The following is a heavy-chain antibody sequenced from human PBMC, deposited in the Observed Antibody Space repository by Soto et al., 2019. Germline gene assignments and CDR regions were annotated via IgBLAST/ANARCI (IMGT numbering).Heavy chain of an antibody. CDR3: ARDYDYVWGSYRYTDHNYGMDV. CDR1: GGTFSSYA. D-gene: IGHD3-16*02. V-gene: IGHV1-69*13. CDR2: IIPIFGTA. J-gene: IGHJ6*02. Sequence: SVKVSCKASGGTFSSYASSWVRQAPGQGLEWMGGIIPIFGTANYAQKFQGRVTITADESTSTAYMELSSLRSEDTAVYYCARDYDYVWGSYRYTDHNYGMDVWGQGTTVTVSS.